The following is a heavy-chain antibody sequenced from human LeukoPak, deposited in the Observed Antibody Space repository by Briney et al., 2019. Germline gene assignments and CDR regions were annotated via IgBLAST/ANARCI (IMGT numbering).Heavy chain of an antibody. V-gene: IGHV3-73*01. D-gene: IGHD6-19*01. J-gene: IGHJ4*02. CDR3: TSSHIAVAGTNDY. CDR2: IRSKANSYAT. Sequence: HPGGSLRLSCAASGFTFSGSAMPWVRQASGKGLEWVGRIRSKANSYATAYAASVKGRFTISRDDSKNTAYLQMNSLKTEDTAVYYCTSSHIAVAGTNDYWGQGTLVTVSS. CDR1: GFTFSGSA.